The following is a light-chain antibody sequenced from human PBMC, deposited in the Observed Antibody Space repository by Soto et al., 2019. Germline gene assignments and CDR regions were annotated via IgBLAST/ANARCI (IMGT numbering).Light chain of an antibody. Sequence: EIVLTQSPATLSLYPGERATLSCRASQSVSSYLALYQQKPGQAPRLLSYDASNRATGITARFSGSGSGKDVTLSISSLEPEDYAFYYCQQSINWGYTVGQGTKIEIK. CDR3: QQSINWGYT. J-gene: IGKJ2*01. CDR2: DAS. V-gene: IGKV3-11*01. CDR1: QSVSSY.